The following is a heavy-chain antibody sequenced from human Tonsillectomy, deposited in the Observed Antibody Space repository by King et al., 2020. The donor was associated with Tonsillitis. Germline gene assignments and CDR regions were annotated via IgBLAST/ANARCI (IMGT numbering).Heavy chain of an antibody. D-gene: IGHD6-13*01. CDR2: INPSGGST. CDR3: ASRGPLAAAGTTARGYFDL. V-gene: IGHV1-46*01. CDR1: GYTFTSFY. Sequence: QLVQSGAEVKKPGASVQVSCKPSGYTFTSFYMHWVRQAPRQGLEWMGVINPSGGSTSYAQKFQDRVTMTRDTSTSTVYMELSSLTSEDTAVYYCASRGPLAAAGTTARGYFDLWGRGTLVTVSS. J-gene: IGHJ2*01.